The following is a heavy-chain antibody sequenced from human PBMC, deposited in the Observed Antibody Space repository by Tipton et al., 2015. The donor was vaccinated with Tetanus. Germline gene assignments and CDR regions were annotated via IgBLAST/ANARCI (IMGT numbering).Heavy chain of an antibody. Sequence: TLSLTCTVSGGSINNYYWSWIRQPPGRGPEWIAYIFYSGSTNYSPSLKSRVTISVDTSKNQFSLRLNSVTAADTAVYYCARRSYCSSSSCYDAFDIWGQGTMVTVSS. J-gene: IGHJ3*02. V-gene: IGHV4-59*01. CDR1: GGSINNYY. CDR3: ARRSYCSSSSCYDAFDI. CDR2: IFYSGST. D-gene: IGHD2-2*01.